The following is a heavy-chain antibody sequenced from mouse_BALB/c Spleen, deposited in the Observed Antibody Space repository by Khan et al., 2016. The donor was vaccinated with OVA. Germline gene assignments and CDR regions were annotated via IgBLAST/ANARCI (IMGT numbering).Heavy chain of an antibody. CDR2: INTYTGEP. Sequence: QIQLVQSGPELKKPGETVKISCKASGYTFTNYGMNWVKQAPGKGLKWMGWINTYTGEPTYADDFKGRFAFSFENSASTAYLQINNLKNEDTATYFCARNGNYWYFDVWGAGTTVTVSS. CDR1: GYTFTNYG. V-gene: IGHV9-3-1*01. J-gene: IGHJ1*01. CDR3: ARNGNYWYFDV. D-gene: IGHD2-1*01.